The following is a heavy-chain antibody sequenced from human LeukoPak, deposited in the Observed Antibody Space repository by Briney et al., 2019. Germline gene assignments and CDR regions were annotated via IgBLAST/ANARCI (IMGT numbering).Heavy chain of an antibody. V-gene: IGHV1-2*02. CDR2: INPNSGGT. D-gene: IGHD3-10*01. CDR1: GYTFTGYY. Sequence: ASVKVCKASGYTFTGYYMHWVRQAPGQGLEWMGWINPNSGGTNYAQKFQGRVTMTRDTSISTAYMELSRLRSDDTAVYYCARELLWFGELQFPFDYWGQGTLVTVSS. J-gene: IGHJ4*02. CDR3: ARELLWFGELQFPFDY.